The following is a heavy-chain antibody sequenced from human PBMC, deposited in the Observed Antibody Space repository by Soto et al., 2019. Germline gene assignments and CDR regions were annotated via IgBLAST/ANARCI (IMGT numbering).Heavy chain of an antibody. D-gene: IGHD2-2*01. CDR3: VRERKYQLLSWYWFDP. J-gene: IGHJ5*02. CDR1: GDSVSSNSAA. V-gene: IGHV6-1*01. CDR2: TYYKSKWYN. Sequence: SQTLSLTYAISGDSVSSNSAAWNWIRQSPSRGLEWLGRTYYKSKWYNDYAVSVRSRITINPDTSKNQFSLQLNSVTPEDTAVYYCVRERKYQLLSWYWFDPWAQGTLVTVSS.